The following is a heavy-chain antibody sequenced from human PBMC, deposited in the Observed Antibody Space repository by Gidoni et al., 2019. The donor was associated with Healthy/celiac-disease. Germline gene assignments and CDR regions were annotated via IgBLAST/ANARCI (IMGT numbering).Heavy chain of an antibody. CDR1: GGSISSSSYY. D-gene: IGHD3-9*01. CDR3: ARDLRDYDILTGYYGPLDY. CDR2: IYYSGST. J-gene: IGHJ4*02. V-gene: IGHV4-39*07. Sequence: QLQLQESGPGLVKPSETLSLTCTVSGGSISSSSYYWGWIRQPPGKGLEWIGSIYYSGSTYYNPSLKSRVTISVDTSKNQFSLKLSSVTAADTAVYYCARDLRDYDILTGYYGPLDYWGQGTLVTVSS.